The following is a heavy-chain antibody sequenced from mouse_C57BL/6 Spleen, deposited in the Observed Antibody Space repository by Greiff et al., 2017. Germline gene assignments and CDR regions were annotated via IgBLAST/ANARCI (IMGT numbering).Heavy chain of an antibody. CDR1: GYTFTSYW. J-gene: IGHJ2*01. V-gene: IGHV1-50*01. CDR3: ARRHYGSSLGYYFDY. Sequence: QVQLQQPGAELVKPGASVKLSCKASGYTFTSYWMQWVKQRPGQGLEWIGEIDPSGSYTNYNQKFKGKATLTVDTSSSTAYMQLSSLTSEDSAVYYCARRHYGSSLGYYFDYWGQGTTLTVSS. CDR2: IDPSGSYT. D-gene: IGHD1-1*01.